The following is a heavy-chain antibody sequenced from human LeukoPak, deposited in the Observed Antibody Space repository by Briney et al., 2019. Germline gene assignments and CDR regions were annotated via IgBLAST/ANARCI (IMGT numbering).Heavy chain of an antibody. V-gene: IGHV1-18*01. D-gene: IGHD3-16*01. CDR3: AREGLGELTLDY. J-gene: IGHJ4*02. CDR1: GYTFTRYG. Sequence: ASVKVSCKASGYTFTRYGISWVRQAPGQGLEWMGWISTYNGDTNYAQKLQGRVTMTTDTSTNTVYMELRSLRSDDTAVYYCAREGLGELTLDYWGQGTLVTVSS. CDR2: ISTYNGDT.